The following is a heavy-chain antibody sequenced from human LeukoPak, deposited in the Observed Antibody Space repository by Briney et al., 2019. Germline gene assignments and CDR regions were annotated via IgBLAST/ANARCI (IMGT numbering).Heavy chain of an antibody. V-gene: IGHV1-2*02. CDR3: ARVVVITFDAFDI. CDR1: GYTFTGYY. J-gene: IGHJ3*02. Sequence: ASVKVSCKASGYTFTGYYMHWVRQAPGQGLEWMGWINPSSGGTNYARKFQGRVTMTRDTSISTAYMELSRLRSDDTAVYYCARVVVITFDAFDICGQGTMVTVSS. CDR2: INPSSGGT. D-gene: IGHD3-22*01.